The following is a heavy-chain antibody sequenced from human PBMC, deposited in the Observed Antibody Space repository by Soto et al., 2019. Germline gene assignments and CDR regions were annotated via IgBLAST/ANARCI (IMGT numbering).Heavy chain of an antibody. Sequence: GGSLRLSCAASGFTFSSYGMHWVRQAPGKGLEWVAVISYDGSNKYYADSVKGRFTISRDNSKNTLYLQMNSLRAEDTAVYYCAKDFGFWSGYGGADFDYWGQGTLVTVSS. D-gene: IGHD3-3*01. CDR1: GFTFSSYG. CDR2: ISYDGSNK. CDR3: AKDFGFWSGYGGADFDY. J-gene: IGHJ4*02. V-gene: IGHV3-30*18.